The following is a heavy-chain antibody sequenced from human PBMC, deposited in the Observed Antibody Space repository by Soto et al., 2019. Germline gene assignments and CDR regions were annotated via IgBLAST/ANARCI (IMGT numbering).Heavy chain of an antibody. CDR3: ARGLRPTLKDY. J-gene: IGHJ4*02. V-gene: IGHV1-18*01. Sequence: QVQLVQSGAEVKKPGASVKVSCKASGYTFIIYGITWVRQAPGQGLEWMGWISANNGNTNYAQKFQGRVTMTTDTSTSTAYMELRSLRSEDTAVYYCARGLRPTLKDYWGQGTLVTVSS. CDR1: GYTFIIYG. CDR2: ISANNGNT. D-gene: IGHD2-8*01.